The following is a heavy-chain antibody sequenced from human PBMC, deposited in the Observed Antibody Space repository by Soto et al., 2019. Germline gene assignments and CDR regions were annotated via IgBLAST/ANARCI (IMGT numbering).Heavy chain of an antibody. CDR2: IIPILGIA. J-gene: IGHJ4*02. CDR1: GGTFSSYT. CDR3: AREAPRDYGDYSY. D-gene: IGHD4-17*01. Sequence: SVKVSCKASGGTFSSYTISWVRQAPGQGLEWMGRIIPILGIANYAQKFQGRVTITRDTSASTAYMELSSLRSEDTAVYYCAREAPRDYGDYSYWGQGTLVTVSS. V-gene: IGHV1-69*04.